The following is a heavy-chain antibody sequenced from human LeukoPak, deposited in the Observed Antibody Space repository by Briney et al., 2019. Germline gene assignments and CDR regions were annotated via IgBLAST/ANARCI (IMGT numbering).Heavy chain of an antibody. D-gene: IGHD3-10*01. CDR1: GFTFDDYA. J-gene: IGHJ4*02. CDR3: AKDGDGSGSYYLYYFDY. V-gene: IGHV3-9*01. CDR2: ITWNRDNI. Sequence: PGGSLRLSCTVSGFTFDDYAMHWVRHTPGKGLEWVAGITWNRDNIGYGDSVKGRFTISRDNVKNVLYLQMNSLRPEDTALYYCAKDGDGSGSYYLYYFDYWGQGTLVTVSS.